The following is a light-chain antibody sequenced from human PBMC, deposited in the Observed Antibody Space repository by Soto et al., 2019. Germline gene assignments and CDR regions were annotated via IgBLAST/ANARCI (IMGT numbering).Light chain of an antibody. CDR1: QSVSSD. CDR3: QQYSNWPPVLT. CDR2: GAS. Sequence: EIVMTQSPATLSVSPGDRATLSCRASQSVSSDLAWYQQKPGQAPRLLIFGASTRATDIPDRFSGSGYGTEFTRTISSLQSEDFAVYYCQQYSNWPPVLTFGGGTKVDI. J-gene: IGKJ4*01. V-gene: IGKV3-15*01.